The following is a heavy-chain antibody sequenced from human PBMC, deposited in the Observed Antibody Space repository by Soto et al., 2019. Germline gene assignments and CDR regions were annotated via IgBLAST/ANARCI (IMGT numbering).Heavy chain of an antibody. CDR2: INAGNGKT. J-gene: IGHJ4*02. Sequence: ASVKVSCKASGYTFTTYAMHWVRQAPGQRLEWMGWINAGNGKTKYSQKFQGRVTITRDTSATTVYMELSSLRSEDTAVYYCARAGDDCSTTNCYMIDYWGQGTLVTVSS. D-gene: IGHD2-2*02. CDR3: ARAGDDCSTTNCYMIDY. CDR1: GYTFTTYA. V-gene: IGHV1-3*01.